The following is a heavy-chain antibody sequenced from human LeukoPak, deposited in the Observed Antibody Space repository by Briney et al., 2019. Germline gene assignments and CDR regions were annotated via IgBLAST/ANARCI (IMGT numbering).Heavy chain of an antibody. CDR2: IYNSGST. V-gene: IGHV4-4*02. J-gene: IGHJ4*02. CDR1: GGSIRSSNW. D-gene: IGHD6-13*01. CDR3: ARGERYSSSWYAY. Sequence: PSGTLSLTCAVSGGSIRSSNWWSWVRQPPGKGLEWIGEIYNSGSTNYNPSLKSRVTISVDKSKSQFSMKLSSVTGAETGVYYCARGERYSSSWYAYWGQGTLVTVYS.